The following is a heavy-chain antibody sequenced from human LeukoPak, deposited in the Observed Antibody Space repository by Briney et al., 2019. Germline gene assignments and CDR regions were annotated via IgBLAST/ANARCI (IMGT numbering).Heavy chain of an antibody. Sequence: SETLSITCTVSGGSISSYYWSWIRQPLGKGLEWIGYIYYSGSTNYNPSLKSRVTISVDTSKNQFSLKLSSVTAADTAVYYCAGVRGGYYRMDVWGQGTTVTVSS. CDR3: AGVRGGYYRMDV. CDR1: GGSISSYY. CDR2: IYYSGST. V-gene: IGHV4-59*01. D-gene: IGHD3-16*01. J-gene: IGHJ6*02.